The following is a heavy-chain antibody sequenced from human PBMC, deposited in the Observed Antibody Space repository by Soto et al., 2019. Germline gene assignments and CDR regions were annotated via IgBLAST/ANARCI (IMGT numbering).Heavy chain of an antibody. CDR3: ARGTPDTAMVTGAFDI. CDR1: GCTFTSYG. J-gene: IGHJ3*02. Sequence: ASVKVSGKASGCTFTSYGISWVRQAPGQGLEWMGWISAYNGNTNYAQKLQGRVTMTTDTSTSTAYMELRSLRSDDTAVYYCARGTPDTAMVTGAFDIWGQGTMVTVSS. V-gene: IGHV1-18*01. D-gene: IGHD5-18*01. CDR2: ISAYNGNT.